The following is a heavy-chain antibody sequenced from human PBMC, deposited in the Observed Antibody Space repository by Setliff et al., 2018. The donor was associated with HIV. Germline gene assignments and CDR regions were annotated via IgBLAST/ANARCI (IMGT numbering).Heavy chain of an antibody. Sequence: SETLSLTCAVYGGSFSGYYWSWIRQPPGKGLGWIGEINHSGSTNYNPSLKSRVTISVDTSKNQFSLRLNSVTAADTAVYYCARHDSGGYYSLDYWGQGTLVTVSS. J-gene: IGHJ4*02. CDR2: INHSGST. CDR1: GGSFSGYY. D-gene: IGHD3-22*01. CDR3: ARHDSGGYYSLDY. V-gene: IGHV4-34*01.